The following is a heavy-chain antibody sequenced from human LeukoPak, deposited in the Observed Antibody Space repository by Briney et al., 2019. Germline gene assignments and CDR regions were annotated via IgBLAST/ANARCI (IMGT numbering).Heavy chain of an antibody. J-gene: IGHJ3*02. CDR2: IKQDGSEK. D-gene: IGHD2-21*02. Sequence: GGSLRLSCAASGFTFSSDWMSWVRRAPGKGLEWVANIKQDGSEKYYVDSVKGRFTISRDNAKNSLYLQMNSLRAEDSAVYYCARDPVVTAIDDAFDIWGQGTMVTVSS. CDR3: ARDPVVTAIDDAFDI. CDR1: GFTFSSDW. V-gene: IGHV3-7*01.